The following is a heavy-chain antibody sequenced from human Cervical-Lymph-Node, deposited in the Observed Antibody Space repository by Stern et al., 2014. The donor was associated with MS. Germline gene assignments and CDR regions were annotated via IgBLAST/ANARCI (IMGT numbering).Heavy chain of an antibody. D-gene: IGHD6-13*01. CDR2: ISSSSSYI. Sequence: VQLVQSGGGLVKPGGSLRLSCAASGFTFSSYSMNWVRQAPGQGLEWVSSISSSSSYIYYADSVKGRFTISRDNDKNSLYLQMNSLRAEDTAVYYCARDSSSWYAIDYWGQGTLVTVSS. CDR3: ARDSSSWYAIDY. V-gene: IGHV3-21*01. CDR1: GFTFSSYS. J-gene: IGHJ4*02.